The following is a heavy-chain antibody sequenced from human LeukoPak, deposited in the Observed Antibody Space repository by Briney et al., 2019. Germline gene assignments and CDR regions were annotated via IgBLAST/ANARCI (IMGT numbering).Heavy chain of an antibody. J-gene: IGHJ4*02. CDR3: ATLGGYYGSGTNPDY. D-gene: IGHD3-10*01. CDR1: GGTFSSYA. Sequence: GASVKVSCKASGGTFSSYAISWVRQAPGQGLEWMGRIIPIFGIANYAQKFQGRVTITADKSTSTAYMELSSLRSEDTAVYYCATLGGYYGSGTNPDYWGQGTLVTVSS. CDR2: IIPIFGIA. V-gene: IGHV1-69*04.